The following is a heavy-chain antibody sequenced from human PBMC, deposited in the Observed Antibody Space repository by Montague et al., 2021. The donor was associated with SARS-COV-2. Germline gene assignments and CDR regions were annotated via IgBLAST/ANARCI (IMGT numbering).Heavy chain of an antibody. V-gene: IGHV4-4*07. CDR3: AGLKWFGDLDWFDP. J-gene: IGHJ5*02. CDR2: IYITGTSQYNS. D-gene: IGHD3-10*01. Sequence: SETLSLTCTVSGDSISSYFWSWIRQHAGKGLEWIGRIYITGTSQYNSNYNPSLKSRVTMSVDTSKNHFSLKLTSVTAADTAVYFCAGLKWFGDLDWFDPWGQGTLVTVSS. CDR1: GDSISSYF.